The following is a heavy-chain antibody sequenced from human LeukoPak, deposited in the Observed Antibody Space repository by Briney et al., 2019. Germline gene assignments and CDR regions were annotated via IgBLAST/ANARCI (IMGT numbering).Heavy chain of an antibody. CDR2: ISSSSSYI. D-gene: IGHD1-26*01. Sequence: PGGSLRLSCAASGFTFSSYGMNWVRQAPGKGLEWVSSISSSSSYIYYADSVQGRFTITRDNAKNSLYLQMNSLRTEDTALYYCAKGGTRWGTSGELLPSFGYWGQGTLVTVSS. J-gene: IGHJ4*02. CDR3: AKGGTRWGTSGELLPSFGY. V-gene: IGHV3-21*04. CDR1: GFTFSSYG.